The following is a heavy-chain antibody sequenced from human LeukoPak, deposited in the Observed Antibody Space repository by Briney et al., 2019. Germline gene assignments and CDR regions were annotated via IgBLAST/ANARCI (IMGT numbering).Heavy chain of an antibody. Sequence: GASVNVSCKASGYTFTGYYMHWVRQAPGQGLEWMGWINPNSGGTNYAQKFQGRVTMTRDTSISTAYMELSRLRSDDTAVYYCARTQWAYGDYGMIDYWGQGTLVTVSS. D-gene: IGHD4-17*01. CDR1: GYTFTGYY. J-gene: IGHJ4*02. V-gene: IGHV1-2*02. CDR3: ARTQWAYGDYGMIDY. CDR2: INPNSGGT.